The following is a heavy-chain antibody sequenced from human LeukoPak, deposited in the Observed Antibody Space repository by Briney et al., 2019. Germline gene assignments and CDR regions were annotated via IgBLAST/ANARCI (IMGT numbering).Heavy chain of an antibody. V-gene: IGHV1-46*01. Sequence: GASVKVSCKASGYTFTSYYMHWVRQAPGQGLEWMGIINPSGGSTSYAQKFQGRVTMTRDMSTSTVYMELSSLRSEDTAVYYCARPYCGGDCTDAFDIWGQGTMVTVSS. CDR2: INPSGGST. J-gene: IGHJ3*02. D-gene: IGHD2-21*02. CDR3: ARPYCGGDCTDAFDI. CDR1: GYTFTSYY.